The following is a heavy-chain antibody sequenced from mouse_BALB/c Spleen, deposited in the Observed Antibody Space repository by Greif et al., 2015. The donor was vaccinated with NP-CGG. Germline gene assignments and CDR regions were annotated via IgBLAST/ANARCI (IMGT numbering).Heavy chain of an antibody. V-gene: IGHV1-69*02. CDR1: GYTFTSYW. J-gene: IGHJ4*01. Sequence: VQLQQSVAELVKPGASVKLSCKASGYTFTSYWMHWVKQRPGQGLEWIGEIDPSDSYTNYSQKFKGKATLTVDKSSSTAYMQLSSLTSEDSAVYYCARKDNRGYAMDYWGQGSSVTVSS. CDR2: IDPSDSYT. D-gene: IGHD1-3*01. CDR3: ARKDNRGYAMDY.